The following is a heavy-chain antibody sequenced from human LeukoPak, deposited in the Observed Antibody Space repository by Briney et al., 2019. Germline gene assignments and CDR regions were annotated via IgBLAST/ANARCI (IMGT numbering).Heavy chain of an antibody. D-gene: IGHD2-21*02. Sequence: GGSLRLSCAASGFTFSSYAMNWVRQAPGKGLEWVSSITGSGDTTYYADSVNGRFTISRDNSKNTLYLQLSSLRAEDTAMYYCVRGLHIVVVTTTPDDAFDIWGQGTMVTVSS. V-gene: IGHV3-23*01. CDR1: GFTFSSYA. CDR3: VRGLHIVVVTTTPDDAFDI. J-gene: IGHJ3*02. CDR2: ITGSGDTT.